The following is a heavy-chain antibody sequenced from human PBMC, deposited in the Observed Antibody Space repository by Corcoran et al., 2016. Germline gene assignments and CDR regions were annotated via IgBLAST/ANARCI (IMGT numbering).Heavy chain of an antibody. V-gene: IGHV3-33*01. D-gene: IGHD2-2*01. CDR3: ARGDFVVVPAAIYY. CDR2: IWYDGSNK. Sequence: QVQLVESGGGVVQPGRSLRLSCAASGFTFSSYGMHWVRQAPGKGLEWVAVIWYDGSNKYYADSVKGRFTISRDNSKNTLYLQMNSLRAEETAVYYSARGDFVVVPAAIYYWGQGTLVTVSS. J-gene: IGHJ4*02. CDR1: GFTFSSYG.